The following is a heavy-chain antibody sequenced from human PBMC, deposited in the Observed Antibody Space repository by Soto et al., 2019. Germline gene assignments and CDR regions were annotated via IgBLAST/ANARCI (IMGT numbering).Heavy chain of an antibody. CDR1: GYSFTTSW. J-gene: IGHJ3*02. Sequence: GESLKISCKGSGYSFTTSWIGWVRQMPGKGLEWMGIIFPADSESRYSPSFLGQVTISADKSITTAYLQWSSLRASDTAMYYCARLGVSGYVGFDIWAKGQWSPSPQ. V-gene: IGHV5-51*01. D-gene: IGHD5-12*01. CDR2: IFPADSES. CDR3: ARLGVSGYVGFDI.